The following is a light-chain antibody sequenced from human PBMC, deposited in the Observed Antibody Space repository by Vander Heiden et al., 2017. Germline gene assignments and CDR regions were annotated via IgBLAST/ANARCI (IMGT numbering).Light chain of an antibody. CDR2: EGS. J-gene: IGLJ3*02. V-gene: IGLV2-23*01. Sequence: QSALTQPASVSGSPGQSITISCTGTSSDVGSYNLVSWDQQHPGKAPKLMIYEGSKRPSGVSNRFSGSKSGNTASLTISGLQAEDEADYYCCSYAGNWVFGGGTKLTVL. CDR3: CSYAGNWV. CDR1: SSDVGSYNL.